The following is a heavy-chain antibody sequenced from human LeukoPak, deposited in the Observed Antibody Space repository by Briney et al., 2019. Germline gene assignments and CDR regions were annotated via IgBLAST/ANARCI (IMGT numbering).Heavy chain of an antibody. CDR3: AREDPRTKVPEGMDV. J-gene: IGHJ6*02. V-gene: IGHV4-59*01. CDR1: GGSISHYY. D-gene: IGHD4/OR15-4a*01. Sequence: PSETLSLACTVSGGSISHYYWSWIRQPPGKGLEWIGYIYYSGTTNYNPSLKSRVTISVDTSKNQFSLKLNSVTAADTAVYYCAREDPRTKVPEGMDVWGQGTTVTVSS. CDR2: IYYSGTT.